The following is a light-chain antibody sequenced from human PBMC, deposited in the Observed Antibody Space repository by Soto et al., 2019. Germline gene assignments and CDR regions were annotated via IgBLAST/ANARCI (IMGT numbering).Light chain of an antibody. Sequence: DIQMTQSPSSLSASVGDRVTITCRASQSISSYLNWYQQKPGKAPKLLIYAASSLQSGVPSRFSGSGSGTDFTLTISSLQPEDFATYYCQQSYSTPIYTFGQGTTLEIK. CDR1: QSISSY. J-gene: IGKJ2*01. CDR2: AAS. V-gene: IGKV1-39*01. CDR3: QQSYSTPIYT.